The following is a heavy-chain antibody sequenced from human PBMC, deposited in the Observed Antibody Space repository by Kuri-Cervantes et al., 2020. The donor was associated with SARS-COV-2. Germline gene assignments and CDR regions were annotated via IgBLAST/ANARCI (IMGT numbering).Heavy chain of an antibody. CDR2: INHSGST. V-gene: IGHV4-34*01. CDR1: GGSFSGYK. CDR3: ARESTGEGAFDI. J-gene: IGHJ3*02. Sequence: SETLSLTCAVYGGSFSGYKWNWIRQSPGKGLEWIGEINHSGSTNYNPSLKSRDTISVDTSKNQLSLKLSSVTAADTAVYYCARESTGEGAFDIWGQGTMVTVSS. D-gene: IGHD7-27*01.